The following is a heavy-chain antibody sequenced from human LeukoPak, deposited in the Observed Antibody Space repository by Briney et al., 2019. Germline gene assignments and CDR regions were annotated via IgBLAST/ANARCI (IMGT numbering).Heavy chain of an antibody. CDR2: ISAYNGNT. D-gene: IGHD6-19*01. CDR3: ARDLAVAGTNNWFDP. J-gene: IGHJ5*02. CDR1: GYTFTSYG. Sequence: ASVKVSCKASGYTFTSYGISWVRQAPGQGLERMGWISAYNGNTNYAQKLQGRVTVTTDTSTSTAYMELRSLRSDDTAVYYCARDLAVAGTNNWFDPWGQGTLVTVSS. V-gene: IGHV1-18*01.